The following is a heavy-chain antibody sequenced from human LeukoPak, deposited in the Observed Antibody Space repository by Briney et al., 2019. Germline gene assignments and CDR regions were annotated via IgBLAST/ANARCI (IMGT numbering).Heavy chain of an antibody. Sequence: PGGSLRLSCAASGFTFSSYAMHWVRQAPGKGLEWVAVISYDGSNIYYADSVKGRFTISRDNSKNTLYLQMNSLRAEDTAVYYCASGRAARPGYFDYWGQGTLVTVSS. J-gene: IGHJ4*02. CDR2: ISYDGSNI. D-gene: IGHD6-6*01. V-gene: IGHV3-30-3*01. CDR3: ASGRAARPGYFDY. CDR1: GFTFSSYA.